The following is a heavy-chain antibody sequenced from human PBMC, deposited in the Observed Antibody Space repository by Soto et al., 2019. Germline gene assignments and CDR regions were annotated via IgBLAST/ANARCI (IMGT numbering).Heavy chain of an antibody. V-gene: IGHV3-30*18. Sequence: PGGSLRLSCAASGFTFSSYGMHWVRQAPGKGLEWVAVISYDGSNKYYADSVKGRFTISRDNSKNTLYLQMNGLRAEDTAVYYCAKDGSSWFLDYWGQGTLVTVSS. CDR3: AKDGSSWFLDY. CDR2: ISYDGSNK. J-gene: IGHJ4*02. CDR1: GFTFSSYG. D-gene: IGHD6-13*01.